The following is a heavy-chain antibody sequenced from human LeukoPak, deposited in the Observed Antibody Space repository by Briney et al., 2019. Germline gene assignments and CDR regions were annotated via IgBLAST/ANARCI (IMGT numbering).Heavy chain of an antibody. CDR2: IHNSGTT. CDR1: GGPFSGYF. CDR3: ARRYYYNSGSFPFDF. V-gene: IGHV4-34*01. Sequence: SETLSLTCAVSGGPFSGYFWSWIRQSSGKGLEWIGEIHNSGTTNYNPSLNSRVTISEDTSKNQLYLNLSSVTAADTAVYYCARRYYYNSGSFPFDFWGQGTLVTVSS. D-gene: IGHD3-10*01. J-gene: IGHJ4*02.